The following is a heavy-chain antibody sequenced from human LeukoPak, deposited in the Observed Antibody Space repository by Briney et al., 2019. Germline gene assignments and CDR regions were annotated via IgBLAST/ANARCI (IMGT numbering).Heavy chain of an antibody. V-gene: IGHV4-4*09. J-gene: IGHJ4*02. CDR2: IYTSGST. D-gene: IGHD1-26*01. Sequence: SETLSLTCTVSGGSISSYYWSWLRQPPGKGLEWIGYIYTSGSTNYNPSLKSRVTISVDTSKNQFSLKLSSVTAADTAVYYCARGRWELPFWGQGTLVTVSS. CDR3: ARGRWELPF. CDR1: GGSISSYY.